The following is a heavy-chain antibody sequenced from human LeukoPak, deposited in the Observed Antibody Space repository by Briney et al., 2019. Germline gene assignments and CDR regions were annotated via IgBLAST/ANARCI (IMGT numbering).Heavy chain of an antibody. CDR2: IRGSGET. Sequence: GGSLRLSCAVSGFSVSNYYMNWVRQAPGKGLEWVSLIRGSGETFYADSVKGRFTISRDDSKNTVYLQTNSLRVEDTAEYFCARDRAATQDWVEFDPWGQGTLVTVSS. V-gene: IGHV3-66*03. D-gene: IGHD3/OR15-3a*01. CDR1: GFSVSNYY. J-gene: IGHJ5*02. CDR3: ARDRAATQDWVEFDP.